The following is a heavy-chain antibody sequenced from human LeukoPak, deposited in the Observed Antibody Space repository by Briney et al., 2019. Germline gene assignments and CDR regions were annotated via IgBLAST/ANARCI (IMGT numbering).Heavy chain of an antibody. CDR1: GDSVTNDDVF. CDR3: SRGLRYSQSCVAEY. D-gene: IGHD5-12*01. CDR2: IYHTAGS. V-gene: IGHV4-30-4*01. J-gene: IGHJ4*02. Sequence: PSETPSLTCTVSGDSVTNDDVFWGWTRQPPGEGLEYIGYIYHTAGSYYNPSLQSRLSMSIDTSRNQFSLKLTSVTDADTAVYHCSRGLRYSQSCVAEYWGLGTLVTVFS.